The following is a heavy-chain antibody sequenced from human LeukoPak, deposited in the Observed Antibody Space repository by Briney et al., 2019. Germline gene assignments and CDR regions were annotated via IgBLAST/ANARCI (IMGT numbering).Heavy chain of an antibody. CDR3: ARGAYYYDSSGYYYNGPYNWFDP. J-gene: IGHJ5*02. V-gene: IGHV4-31*11. D-gene: IGHD3-22*01. CDR2: IYYSGST. Sequence: SETLSLTCAVYGGSFSDYYWSWIRQHPGKGLEWIGYIYYSGSTYYNPSLKSRVTISVDTSKNQFSLKLSSVTAADTAVYYCARGAYYYDSSGYYYNGPYNWFDPWGQGTLVTVSS. CDR1: GGSFSDYY.